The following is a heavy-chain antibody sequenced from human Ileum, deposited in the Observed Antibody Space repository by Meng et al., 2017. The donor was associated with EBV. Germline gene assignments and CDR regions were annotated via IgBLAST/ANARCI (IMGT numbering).Heavy chain of an antibody. J-gene: IGHJ5*02. CDR2: INHSGST. CDR3: AREARSSGYHPGIGP. Sequence: VQLQTWGAGLLKPSETLSPTCAVYGGFFSGYYWSWIRQSPGKGLEWIGEINHSGSTNYNPSLKSRVTISVDTSKNQFSLKLTSVTAADTAVYYCAREARSSGYHPGIGPWGQGTLVTVSS. CDR1: GGFFSGYY. D-gene: IGHD3-22*01. V-gene: IGHV4-34*02.